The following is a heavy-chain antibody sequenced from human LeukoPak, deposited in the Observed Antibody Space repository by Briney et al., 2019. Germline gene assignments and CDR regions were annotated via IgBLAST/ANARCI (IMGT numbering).Heavy chain of an antibody. CDR1: GYTFTGYY. Sequence: ASVKVSCKASGYTFTGYYMHWVRQAPGQGGEWMGWINPNSGGTNDAQKFQGRVTMTRDTSISTAYMELSRLRSDDTAVYYCARATYDYYYMDVWGKGTTVTVSS. J-gene: IGHJ6*03. V-gene: IGHV1-2*02. CDR3: ARATYDYYYMDV. D-gene: IGHD2/OR15-2a*01. CDR2: INPNSGGT.